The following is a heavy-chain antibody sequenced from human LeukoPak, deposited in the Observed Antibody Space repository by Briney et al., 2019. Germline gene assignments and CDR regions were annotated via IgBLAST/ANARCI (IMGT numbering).Heavy chain of an antibody. CDR2: IKQDGSEK. V-gene: IGHV3-7*01. D-gene: IGHD2-15*01. CDR1: GFTFSSYW. CDR3: ARDYRYCSGGSCYSYNWYFDL. Sequence: GGSLRLSCAASGFTFSSYWMSWVRQAPGKGLEWVANIKQDGSEKYYVDSVKGRFTISRDNAKNSLYLQMNSLRAEDTAVYYCARDYRYCSGGSCYSYNWYFDLWGRGTLVTVSS. J-gene: IGHJ2*01.